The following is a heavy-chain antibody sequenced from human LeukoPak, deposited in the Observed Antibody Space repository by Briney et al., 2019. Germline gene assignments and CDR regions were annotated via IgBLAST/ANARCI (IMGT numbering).Heavy chain of an antibody. D-gene: IGHD4-17*01. CDR3: AKGQSDYGIGYDC. J-gene: IGHJ4*02. V-gene: IGHV3-23*01. CDR2: ISGSGGST. CDR1: GLTFSNYA. Sequence: GGSLRLSCAASGLTFSNYAMSWVRQAPGKGLECVSVISGSGGSTYYADSVKGRFTIYRDNSKSTLYLQMNSLRAEDTAVYYCAKGQSDYGIGYDCWGQGTLVTVSS.